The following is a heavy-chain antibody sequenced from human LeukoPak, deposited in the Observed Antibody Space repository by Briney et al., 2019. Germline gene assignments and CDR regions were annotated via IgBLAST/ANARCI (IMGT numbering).Heavy chain of an antibody. V-gene: IGHV4-39*01. CDR2: IYYSGST. CDR1: GGSISSSSYY. D-gene: IGHD1-1*01. CDR3: ASKDKTGTSGWFDP. J-gene: IGHJ5*02. Sequence: SETLSLTCTVSGGSISSSSYYWGWIRQPPGKGLEWIGSIYYSGSTYYNPSLKSRVTISVDTSKNQFSLKLSSVTAADTAVYYCASKDKTGTSGWFDPWGQGTLVTVSS.